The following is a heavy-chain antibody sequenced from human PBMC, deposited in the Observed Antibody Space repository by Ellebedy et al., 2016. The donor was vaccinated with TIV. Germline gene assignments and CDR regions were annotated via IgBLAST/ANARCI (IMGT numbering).Heavy chain of an antibody. D-gene: IGHD3-16*01. Sequence: MPSETLSLTCTVSGGSISRSSYYWGWIRQPPGKGLEWIGTIHNSGCTYYIPSLKSRVTISADTSKNQFSLKLSSVTAADTAVYYCARDGTFRGVTPPDYWGQGTLVTVSS. V-gene: IGHV4-39*07. J-gene: IGHJ4*02. CDR2: IHNSGCT. CDR1: GGSISRSSYY. CDR3: ARDGTFRGVTPPDY.